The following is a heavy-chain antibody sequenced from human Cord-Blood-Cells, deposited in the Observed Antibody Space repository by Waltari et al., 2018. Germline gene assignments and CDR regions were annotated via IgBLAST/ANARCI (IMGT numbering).Heavy chain of an antibody. D-gene: IGHD7-27*01. CDR1: GFTFSSYS. CDR2: IDSSSSYI. Sequence: EVQLVESGGGLVKPGGSLRLSCAASGFTFSSYSLNWVRQAPGKGMEWVTSIDSSSSYIYYADSVKGRFTISRDNAKNSLYLQMNSLRAEDTAVYYCARGHPNLKTTRGTLLTGDWYFDLWGRGTLVTVSS. CDR3: ARGHPNLKTTRGTLLTGDWYFDL. V-gene: IGHV3-21*01. J-gene: IGHJ2*01.